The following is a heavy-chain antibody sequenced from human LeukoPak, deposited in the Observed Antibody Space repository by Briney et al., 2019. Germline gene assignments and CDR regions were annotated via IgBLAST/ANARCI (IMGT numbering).Heavy chain of an antibody. Sequence: GASVKVSCKASGGTFSSYAISWVRQAPGQGLEWMGRIIPILGIANYAQKFQGRVTITADKSTSTAYMELSSLRSEDTAVYYCARESTMVRGRFDPWGQGTLVTVSS. V-gene: IGHV1-69*04. CDR3: ARESTMVRGRFDP. D-gene: IGHD3-10*01. CDR2: IIPILGIA. J-gene: IGHJ5*02. CDR1: GGTFSSYA.